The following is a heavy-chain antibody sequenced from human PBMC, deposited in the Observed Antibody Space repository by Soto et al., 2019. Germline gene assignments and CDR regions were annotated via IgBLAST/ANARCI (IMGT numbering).Heavy chain of an antibody. CDR1: GFTFSSYA. V-gene: IGHV3-30-3*01. D-gene: IGHD5-18*01. CDR2: ISYDGSNK. Sequence: PGGSLRLSCAASGFTFSSYAMHWVRQAPGKGLEWVAVISYDGSNKYYADSVKGRFTISRDNSKNTLYLQMNSLRAEDTAVYYCARGGGGYSYGPEYYYYYGMDVWGQGTTVTV. CDR3: ARGGGGYSYGPEYYYYYGMDV. J-gene: IGHJ6*02.